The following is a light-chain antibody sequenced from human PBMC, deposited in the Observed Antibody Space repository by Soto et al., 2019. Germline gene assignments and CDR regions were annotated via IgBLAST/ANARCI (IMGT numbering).Light chain of an antibody. CDR3: QQYNNWPPT. CDR1: QSVSSN. Sequence: DIVLTPSPATLSVSPGERATLSGRASQSVSSNLAWYQQKPGQAPRLLIYGASTRATGIPARFSGSGSGTEFTLTISSLQSEDFAVYYCQQYNNWPPTFGQGTKVDIK. V-gene: IGKV3-15*01. CDR2: GAS. J-gene: IGKJ1*01.